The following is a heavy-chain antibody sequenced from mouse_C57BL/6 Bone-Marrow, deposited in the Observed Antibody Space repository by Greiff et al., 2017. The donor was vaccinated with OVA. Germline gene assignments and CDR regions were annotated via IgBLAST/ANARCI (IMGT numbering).Heavy chain of an antibody. D-gene: IGHD1-1*01. V-gene: IGHV1-82*01. CDR2: IYPGDGDT. J-gene: IGHJ4*01. CDR3: ARSYYGSSYYYAMDY. Sequence: VQLQESGPELVKPGASVKISCKASGYAFSSSWMNWVKQRPGKGLEWIGRIYPGDGDTNYNGKFKGKATLTADKSSSTAYMQLSSLTSEDSAVYFCARSYYGSSYYYAMDYWGQGISVTVSS. CDR1: GYAFSSSW.